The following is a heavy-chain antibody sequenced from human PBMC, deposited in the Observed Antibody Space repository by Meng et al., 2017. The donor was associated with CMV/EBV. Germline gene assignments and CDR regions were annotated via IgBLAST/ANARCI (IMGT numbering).Heavy chain of an antibody. D-gene: IGHD6-13*01. CDR2: ISSSGSTI. V-gene: IGHV3-11*01. Sequence: GESLKISCAASGFTFSDYYMSWIRQAPGKGLEWVSYISSSGSTIYYADPVKGRFTISRDNAKNSLYLQMNSLRAEDTAVYYCARRSSSWYFDYWGQGTLVTVSS. CDR3: ARRSSSWYFDY. J-gene: IGHJ4*02. CDR1: GFTFSDYY.